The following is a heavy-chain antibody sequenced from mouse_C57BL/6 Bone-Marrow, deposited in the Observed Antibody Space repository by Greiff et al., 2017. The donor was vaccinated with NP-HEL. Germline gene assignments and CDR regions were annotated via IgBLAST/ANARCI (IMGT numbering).Heavy chain of an antibody. J-gene: IGHJ4*01. Sequence: VQLQQSGPELVKPGASVKLSCKASGYTFTSYDINWVKQRPGQGLEWIGWIYPRDGSTKYNEKFKGKATLTVDTSSSTAYMELHSLTSEDSAVYCCASSYVPYYYAMDYWGQGTSVTVSS. CDR3: ASSYVPYYYAMDY. CDR1: GYTFTSYD. D-gene: IGHD1-1*01. V-gene: IGHV1-85*01. CDR2: IYPRDGST.